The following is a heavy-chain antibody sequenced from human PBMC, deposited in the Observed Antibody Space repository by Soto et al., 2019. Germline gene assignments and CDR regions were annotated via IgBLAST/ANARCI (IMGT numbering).Heavy chain of an antibody. Sequence: QVQLVQSGAEVKKPGASVKVSCKASGYTFTSYGISWVRQAPGQGLEWMGWISAYNGNTNYAQKLKGRVTMTTCTSTSTAYMELRSLRSVDTAVYYCARDRGSYALDYWGQGTLVTVSS. CDR1: GYTFTSYG. J-gene: IGHJ4*02. CDR2: ISAYNGNT. CDR3: ARDRGSYALDY. V-gene: IGHV1-18*01. D-gene: IGHD1-26*01.